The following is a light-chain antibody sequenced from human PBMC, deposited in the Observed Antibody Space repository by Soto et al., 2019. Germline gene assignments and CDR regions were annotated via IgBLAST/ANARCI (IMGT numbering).Light chain of an antibody. Sequence: EIVMTQSPATLSVSPGERATLSCRASQSVSRNLAWYQQKPGQAPRLLIYDASTRATGTPARFSGSGSGTKFTLSISSLQSEDFAVYYCQQYNNWPITFGQGTRLENK. CDR3: QQYNNWPIT. CDR2: DAS. J-gene: IGKJ5*01. V-gene: IGKV3D-15*01. CDR1: QSVSRN.